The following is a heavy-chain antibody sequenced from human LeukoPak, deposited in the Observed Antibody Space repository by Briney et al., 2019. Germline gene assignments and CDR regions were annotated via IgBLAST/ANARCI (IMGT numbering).Heavy chain of an antibody. CDR1: GGTFSSYA. D-gene: IGHD3-10*01. CDR2: IIPIFGTA. J-gene: IGHJ6*02. CDR3: ATPRGYYYYGMDV. Sequence: SVKVSCKASGGTFSSYAISWVRKAPGQGLEWMGGIIPIFGTANYAQRFQGRVTITADESTSTAYMELSSLRSEDTAVYYCATPRGYYYYGMDVWGQGTTVTVSS. V-gene: IGHV1-69*13.